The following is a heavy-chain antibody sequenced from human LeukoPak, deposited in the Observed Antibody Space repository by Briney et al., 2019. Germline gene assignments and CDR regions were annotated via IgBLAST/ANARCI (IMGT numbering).Heavy chain of an antibody. D-gene: IGHD2-2*01. Sequence: PGGSLRLSCTGSGFTFGDYAMSWFRQAPGKGLEWVGFISSKAYGGTTEYAASVEGRFSISRDDAKSIAYLQMNSLKTEDTAVYYCTTDRGFVVVVPAADYWGQGTLVTVSS. CDR3: TTDRGFVVVVPAADY. CDR1: GFTFGDYA. V-gene: IGHV3-49*03. J-gene: IGHJ4*02. CDR2: ISSKAYGGTT.